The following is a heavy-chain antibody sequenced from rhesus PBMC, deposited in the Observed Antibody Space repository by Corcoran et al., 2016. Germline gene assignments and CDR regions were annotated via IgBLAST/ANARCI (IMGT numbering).Heavy chain of an antibody. CDR1: GYTFTDYY. CDR2: INPYNGNK. V-gene: IGHV1S2*01. D-gene: IGHD3-28*01. J-gene: IGHJ4*01. CDR3: ARVYYYDSGYYHYFDY. Sequence: QVQLVQSGAEVKKPGSSVKVSCKASGYTFTDYYMHWVRPAPRQGIDWMGWINPYNGNKKYAQKFQGRVTMTRDTSTSTAYMELSSLRSEDTAVYYCARVYYYDSGYYHYFDYWGQGVLVTVSS.